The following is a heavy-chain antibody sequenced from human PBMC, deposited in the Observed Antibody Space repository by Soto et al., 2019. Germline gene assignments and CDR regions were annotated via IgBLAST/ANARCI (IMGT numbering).Heavy chain of an antibody. D-gene: IGHD3-3*01. CDR1: GFTFSSYA. J-gene: IGHJ6*02. V-gene: IGHV3-30-3*01. Sequence: GGSLRLSCAASGFTFSSYAMHWVRQAPGKGLEWVAVISYDGSNKNYADSVKGRFTISRDNSKNTLYLQMNSLRAEDTAVYYCTRGYDFWSGYYYPYGMDVWGQGTTVTVSS. CDR3: TRGYDFWSGYYYPYGMDV. CDR2: ISYDGSNK.